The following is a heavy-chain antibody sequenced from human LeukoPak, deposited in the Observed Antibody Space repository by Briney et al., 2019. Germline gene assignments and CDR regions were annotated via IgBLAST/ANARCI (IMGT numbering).Heavy chain of an antibody. CDR3: ARQHSSNYY. CDR2: IYYSGST. V-gene: IGHV4-39*01. Sequence: PSETLSLTCTVSGDSISSSSYYWGWIRQPPGKGLEWMGTIYYSGSTYYNPSLKSRVTISVDTSKNQFSLRLNSVTAADTAVYYCARQHSSNYYWGQGTLVTVSS. D-gene: IGHD6-13*01. CDR1: GDSISSSSYY. J-gene: IGHJ4*02.